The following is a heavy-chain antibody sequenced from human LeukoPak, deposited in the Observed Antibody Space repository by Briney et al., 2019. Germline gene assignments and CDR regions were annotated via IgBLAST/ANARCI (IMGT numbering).Heavy chain of an antibody. CDR3: ASLDTALIQTGGY. CDR2: IKQTASET. V-gene: IGHV3-7*01. Sequence: GGSLRFSCVASGFPFSPIWMSWVRQAPGKGLEWVAMIKQTASETHYVDSVRGRFFISRDSAKSSLYLQMNSLKADDTAFYYCASLDTALIQTGGYWGRGTLVTVSS. CDR1: GFPFSPIW. D-gene: IGHD5-18*01. J-gene: IGHJ4*02.